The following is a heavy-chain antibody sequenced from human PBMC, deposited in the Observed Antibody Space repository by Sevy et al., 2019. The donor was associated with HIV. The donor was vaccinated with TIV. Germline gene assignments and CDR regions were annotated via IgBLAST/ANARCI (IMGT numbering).Heavy chain of an antibody. CDR2: INRDATSI. Sequence: GGSLRLSCAASGFTFSNFWMHWVRQAPGKGLVWVSRINRDATSISYAESVKGRFTISRDNAKNTLYLQMDSLGAEDTAVYYCAPDWRDSGLGPWGQGTLVTVSS. D-gene: IGHD3-3*01. V-gene: IGHV3-74*01. CDR3: APDWRDSGLGP. J-gene: IGHJ5*02. CDR1: GFTFSNFW.